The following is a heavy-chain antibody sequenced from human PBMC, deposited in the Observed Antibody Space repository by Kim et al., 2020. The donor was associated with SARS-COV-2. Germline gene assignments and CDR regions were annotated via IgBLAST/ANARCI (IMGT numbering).Heavy chain of an antibody. CDR1: GGSISSSSYY. D-gene: IGHD6-19*01. J-gene: IGHJ4*02. CDR3: ARVQGGQWLVTRDTHFDY. V-gene: IGHV4-39*07. CDR2: IYYSGST. Sequence: SETLSLTCTVSGGSISSSSYYWGWIRQPPGKGLEWIGSIYYSGSTYYNPSLKSRVTISVDTSKNQFSLKLSSVTAADTAVYYCARVQGGQWLVTRDTHFDYWGQGTLVTVSS.